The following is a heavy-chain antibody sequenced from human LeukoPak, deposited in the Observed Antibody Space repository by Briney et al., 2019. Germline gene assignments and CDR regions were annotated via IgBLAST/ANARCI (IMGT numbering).Heavy chain of an antibody. V-gene: IGHV4-4*02. CDR3: ARDDTGVIRGIRFHY. CDR1: GASISSGYW. Sequence: SETLSLTCAVSGASISSGYWWSWVRQAPGKGLEWIGEIYHSGSTNYNPSLKSRVTISVDKSKSQFSLNLNSVTAADTAVYYCARDDTGVIRGIRFHYWGQGTLVTVSS. J-gene: IGHJ4*02. CDR2: IYHSGST. D-gene: IGHD3-10*01.